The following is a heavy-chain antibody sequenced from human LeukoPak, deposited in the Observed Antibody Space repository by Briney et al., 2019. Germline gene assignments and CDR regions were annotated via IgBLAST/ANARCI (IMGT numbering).Heavy chain of an antibody. D-gene: IGHD2-2*01. V-gene: IGHV3-30*04. CDR3: ARAGYCSSTSCRFYYYYYYGMGV. CDR1: GFTFSSYA. CDR2: ISYDGSNK. J-gene: IGHJ6*04. Sequence: GRSLRLSCAASGFTFSSYAMHWVRQAPGKGLEWVAVISYDGSNKYYADSVKGRFTISRDNSKNTLYLQMNSLRAEDTAVYYCARAGYCSSTSCRFYYYYYYGMGVWGKGTTVTVSS.